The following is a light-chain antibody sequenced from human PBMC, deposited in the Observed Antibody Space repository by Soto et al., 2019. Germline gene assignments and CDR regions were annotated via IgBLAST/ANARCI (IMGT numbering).Light chain of an antibody. V-gene: IGLV2-14*03. CDR3: SSYRSTNTRYV. CDR2: DVS. Sequence: QSALTQPASVSGSPGQSITISCTGTSSDVGGYNFVSWYQHHPGKAPKLMIYDVSNRPSGVSTRFSGSKSGNTASLTISGLQAEDEADYYCSSYRSTNTRYVFGTGTKLTVL. CDR1: SSDVGGYNF. J-gene: IGLJ1*01.